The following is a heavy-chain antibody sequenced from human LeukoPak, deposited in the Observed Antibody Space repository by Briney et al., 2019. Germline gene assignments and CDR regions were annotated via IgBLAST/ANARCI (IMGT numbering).Heavy chain of an antibody. Sequence: QSGGSLRLSCAASGFTFSTYALHWVRQAPGKGLEWVSAISGSGGSTYYADSVKGRFTISRDNSKNTLYLQMNSLRDEDTAVYYCAKDYSVYRYSSGWFFDYWGQGTLVNVSS. CDR3: AKDYSVYRYSSGWFFDY. V-gene: IGHV3-23*01. D-gene: IGHD6-19*01. CDR1: GFTFSTYA. CDR2: ISGSGGST. J-gene: IGHJ4*02.